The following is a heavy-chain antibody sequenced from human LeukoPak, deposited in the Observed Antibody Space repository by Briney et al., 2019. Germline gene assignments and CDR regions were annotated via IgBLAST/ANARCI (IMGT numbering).Heavy chain of an antibody. D-gene: IGHD3-10*01. Sequence: KPSQTLSLTCTVSGGSISSGGYYWSWIRQHPGKGLEWIGYIYYSGSTYYNPSLKSRVTISVDTSKNQFSLKLSSVTAADTAVYYCARSDYGSGSFDYWGQGTLVTVSS. CDR3: ARSDYGSGSFDY. V-gene: IGHV4-31*03. J-gene: IGHJ4*02. CDR2: IYYSGST. CDR1: GGSISSGGYY.